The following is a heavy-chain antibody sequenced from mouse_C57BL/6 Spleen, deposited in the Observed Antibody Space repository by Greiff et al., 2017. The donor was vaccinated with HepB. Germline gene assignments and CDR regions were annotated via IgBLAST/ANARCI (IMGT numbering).Heavy chain of an antibody. J-gene: IGHJ1*03. CDR1: GYAFSSSW. V-gene: IGHV1-82*01. CDR2: IYPGDGDT. D-gene: IGHD1-1*01. CDR3: ARQGNYGSSSLTGYFDV. Sequence: QVQLQQSGPELVKPGASVKISCKASGYAFSSSWMNWVKQRPGKGLEWIGRIYPGDGDTNYNGKFKGKATLTADKSSSTAYMQLSSLTSEDSAVYCCARQGNYGSSSLTGYFDVWGTGTTVTVSS.